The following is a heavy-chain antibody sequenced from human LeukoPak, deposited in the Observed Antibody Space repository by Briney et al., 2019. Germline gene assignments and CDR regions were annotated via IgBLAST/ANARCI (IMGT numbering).Heavy chain of an antibody. CDR3: ARDNPLSLFGGFDP. CDR1: GGSISSYY. J-gene: IGHJ5*02. D-gene: IGHD3-10*01. CDR2: IYTSGST. Sequence: SETLSLTCTVSGGSISSYYWSWIRQPVGKGLEWIGRIYTSGSTNYNPSLKSRVTMSVDTSKNQFSLKLSSVTAADTAVYYCARDNPLSLFGGFDPWGQGTLVTVSS. V-gene: IGHV4-4*07.